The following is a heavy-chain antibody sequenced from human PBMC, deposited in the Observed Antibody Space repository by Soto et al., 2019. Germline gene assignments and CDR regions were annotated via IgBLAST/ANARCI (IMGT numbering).Heavy chain of an antibody. CDR2: IYHTGST. CDR3: ARATVRLRTRNCDY. CDR1: GGSISTVGHY. D-gene: IGHD1-1*01. V-gene: IGHV4-31*03. J-gene: IGHJ4*02. Sequence: SETLSLTCSVSGGSISTVGHYWTWIRQPPGKGLEWIGSIYHTGSTYYSESLRSRLTMSVDTSKSQFSLRLSSVTAADTAVYYCARATVRLRTRNCDYWSTASLLTLSS.